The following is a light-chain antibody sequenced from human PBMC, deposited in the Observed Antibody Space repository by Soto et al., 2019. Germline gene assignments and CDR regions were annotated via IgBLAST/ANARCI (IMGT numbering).Light chain of an antibody. CDR2: DVN. V-gene: IGLV2-14*03. CDR1: SSDIGAYNF. Sequence: QSVLTQPASVSGSPGQSITISCTGTSSDIGAYNFVSWYQQHPGKAPKLMLYDVNIRPSGVSNRFSGSKSGNTAYLTISGLQAEDEADYYCTSWTTSTTMIFGGWTKLTVL. CDR3: TSWTTSTTMI. J-gene: IGLJ2*01.